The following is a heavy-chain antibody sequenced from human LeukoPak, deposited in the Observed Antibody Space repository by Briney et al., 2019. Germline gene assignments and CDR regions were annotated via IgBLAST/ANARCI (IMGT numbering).Heavy chain of an antibody. Sequence: SQTLSLTCAISGDSVSSNSVTWNWIRQSPSRGLEWLGRTYYRSTWYNDYAVSVRGRITINPDTSKNKFSLHLNSVTPEDTAVYYCARSSGHIDYWGQGTLVTVSS. D-gene: IGHD3-22*01. V-gene: IGHV6-1*01. CDR3: ARSSGHIDY. CDR1: GDSVSSNSVT. CDR2: TYYRSTWYN. J-gene: IGHJ4*02.